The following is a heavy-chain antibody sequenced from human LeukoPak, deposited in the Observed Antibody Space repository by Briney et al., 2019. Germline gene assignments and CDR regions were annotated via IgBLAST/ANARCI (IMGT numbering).Heavy chain of an antibody. J-gene: IGHJ5*02. CDR1: GYTFTGYY. V-gene: IGHV1-2*02. D-gene: IGHD3-9*01. CDR3: ARDSLYYDILTGSGWFDP. CDR2: INPNSGGT. Sequence: ASVKVSCKASGYTFTGYYMHWVRQAHGQGLEWMGWINPNSGGTNYAQKFQGRVTMTRDTSISTAYMELSRLRSDDTAVYYCARDSLYYDILTGSGWFDPWGQGTLVTVSS.